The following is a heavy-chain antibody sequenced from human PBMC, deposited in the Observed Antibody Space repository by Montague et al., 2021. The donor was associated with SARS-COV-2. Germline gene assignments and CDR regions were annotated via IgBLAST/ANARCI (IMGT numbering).Heavy chain of an antibody. V-gene: IGHV4-39*01. CDR3: ARRNGGLAVGGIWFDP. CDR1: SGSIRSSNYY. D-gene: IGHD6-19*01. Sequence: SETLSLTCTVSSGSIRSSNYYWGWIRQPPGKGLEWIGSIYYTGCTFYNPSLRSRLAISIDTSNNQFSLRLSSVTAADTAVYYCARRNGGLAVGGIWFDPWGQGRLVTVSS. CDR2: IYYTGCT. J-gene: IGHJ5*02.